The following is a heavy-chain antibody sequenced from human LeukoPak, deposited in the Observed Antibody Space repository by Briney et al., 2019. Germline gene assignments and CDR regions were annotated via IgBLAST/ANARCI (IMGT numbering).Heavy chain of an antibody. V-gene: IGHV1-46*01. CDR1: GYSFTNFY. J-gene: IGHJ5*01. D-gene: IGHD3-10*01. CDR2: INPSGGST. CDR3: ARDKSSANWLDS. Sequence: ASVKVSCKASGYSFTNFYIHWVRQAPGQGLEWMGIINPSGGSTNYAQKFQGRVTMTSDTSASTVYMDLSSLRSEDTAIYYCARDKSSANWLDSWGQGTLVAVSS.